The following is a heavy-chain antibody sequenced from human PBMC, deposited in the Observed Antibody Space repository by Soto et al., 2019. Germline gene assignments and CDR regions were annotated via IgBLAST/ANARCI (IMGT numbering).Heavy chain of an antibody. Sequence: PGGSLRLSCAASGFTFITYSMNWVRQAPGKGLEWVSYISSRSTTIYYADSVKGRFTISRDNAKNSLYLQMNSLRAEDTAVYYCARVSPQYCSGGSCYDFDYWGKGILVTVSS. J-gene: IGHJ4*02. CDR3: ARVSPQYCSGGSCYDFDY. D-gene: IGHD2-15*01. CDR1: GFTFITYS. CDR2: ISSRSTTI. V-gene: IGHV3-48*01.